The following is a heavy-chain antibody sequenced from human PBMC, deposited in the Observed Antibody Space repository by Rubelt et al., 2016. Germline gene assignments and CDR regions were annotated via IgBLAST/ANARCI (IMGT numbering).Heavy chain of an antibody. Sequence: LVDPRGRLSCAASGFTFSSYAMSWVRQAPGKGLEWVSAISGSGGSTYYADSVKGRFTISRDNSKNTLYLQMNSLRAEDTAVYYCAKDSYYYDSSGPLDYWGQGTLVTVSS. D-gene: IGHD3-22*01. J-gene: IGHJ4*02. CDR1: GFTFSSYA. CDR2: ISGSGGST. V-gene: IGHV3-23*01. CDR3: AKDSYYYDSSGPLDY.